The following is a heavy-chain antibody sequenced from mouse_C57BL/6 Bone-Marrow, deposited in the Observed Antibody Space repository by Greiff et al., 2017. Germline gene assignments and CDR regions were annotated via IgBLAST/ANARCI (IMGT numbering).Heavy chain of an antibody. CDR1: GYAFTNYL. CDR2: INPGSGGT. V-gene: IGHV1-54*01. Sequence: VQLQQSGAELVRPGTSVKVSCKASGYAFTNYLIEWVKQRPGQGLEWIGVINPGSGGTNYNEKFKGKATLPADKSSSTAYMQLSSLTSEDSAVYFCARGFTTDYWGQGTTLTVSS. CDR3: ARGFTTDY. J-gene: IGHJ2*01. D-gene: IGHD1-1*01.